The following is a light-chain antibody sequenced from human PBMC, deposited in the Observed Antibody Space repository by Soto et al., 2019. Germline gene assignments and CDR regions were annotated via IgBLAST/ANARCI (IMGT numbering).Light chain of an antibody. CDR3: QQYNNGLT. V-gene: IGKV3-15*01. Sequence: EIVMTQSPATLSVSPGERATLSCRASQSVSSNLAWYQQKPGQAPRLLIYGASTRATGIPAWFSGSGSGTEFTLTISSLQSEDFAVYYCQQYNNGLTFGGGTKVEIK. J-gene: IGKJ4*01. CDR2: GAS. CDR1: QSVSSN.